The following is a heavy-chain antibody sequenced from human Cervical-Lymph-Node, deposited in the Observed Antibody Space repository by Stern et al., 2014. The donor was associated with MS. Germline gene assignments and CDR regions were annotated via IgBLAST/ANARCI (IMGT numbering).Heavy chain of an antibody. J-gene: IGHJ4*02. Sequence: QVQLQESGPGLVKPSETLSLTCTVSGGSITSDYWTWIRQPPGKGLEWIGYIYYTGSTKYNPSLESRVTISLDTSKNQYSLKLRSVTAADTDVYYCATGRLYDFFGTWGQGTLVIVSS. V-gene: IGHV4-59*03. CDR3: ATGRLYDFFGT. D-gene: IGHD1-14*01. CDR2: IYYTGST. CDR1: GGSITSDY.